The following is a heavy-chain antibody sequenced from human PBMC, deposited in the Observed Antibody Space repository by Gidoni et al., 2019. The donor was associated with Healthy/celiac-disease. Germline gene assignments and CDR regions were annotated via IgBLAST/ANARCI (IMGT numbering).Heavy chain of an antibody. D-gene: IGHD3-3*01. J-gene: IGHJ4*02. Sequence: QVQLQQWGAGLLKPSETLSLTSAVYGGSFRGYYWSWIRQPPGKGLEWIGEINHSGSTNYTPSLKSRVTISVDTSKNQFSLKLSSVTAADTAVYYCARGRAYYDFWSGFLDYWGQGTLVTVSS. CDR3: ARGRAYYDFWSGFLDY. CDR2: INHSGST. V-gene: IGHV4-34*01. CDR1: GGSFRGYY.